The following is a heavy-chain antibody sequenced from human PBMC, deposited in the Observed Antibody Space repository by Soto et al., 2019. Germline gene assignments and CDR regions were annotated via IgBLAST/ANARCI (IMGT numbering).Heavy chain of an antibody. J-gene: IGHJ4*02. Sequence: QVQLVQSGAEVKKPGASVRVSCKADGFIFNNYGITWVRQATGQGLEWVGWISAYNGNTDSAEKFQGRVTMTTDTSTASAYLELRSLRFDDTAVYYCTRDARGAISDSYFDTWGQGTRVIVSS. CDR3: TRDARGAISDSYFDT. CDR2: ISAYNGNT. V-gene: IGHV1-18*04. D-gene: IGHD3-10*01. CDR1: GFIFNNYG.